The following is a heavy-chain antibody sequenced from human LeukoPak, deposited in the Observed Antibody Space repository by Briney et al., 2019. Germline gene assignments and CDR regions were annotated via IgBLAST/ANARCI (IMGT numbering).Heavy chain of an antibody. CDR2: INPNSGGT. CDR1: GYTFTDYF. CDR3: ATTYSSGWFFHY. Sequence: ASVKVSCKASGYTFTDYFMHWVRQATGQGLEWMGWINPNSGGTKYAQNFQGRVTVTRDTSISTAYMELNRLTSDDTAVYYCATTYSSGWFFHYWGQGTLVTVSS. V-gene: IGHV1-2*02. J-gene: IGHJ4*02. D-gene: IGHD6-19*01.